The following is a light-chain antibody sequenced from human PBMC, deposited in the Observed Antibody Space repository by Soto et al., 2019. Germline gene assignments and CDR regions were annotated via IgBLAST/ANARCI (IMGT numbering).Light chain of an antibody. J-gene: IGKJ5*01. Sequence: DIQMTQSPSSVSASVGDRVTITCRASQDIGSWLAWYQQKPGKAPDLLIYGASSLQSGVPSRFYGSGSGTDFTLTISSLQPEDFATYYCQQGGSFPITFCQGTRLEIK. CDR2: GAS. CDR3: QQGGSFPIT. CDR1: QDIGSW. V-gene: IGKV1-12*01.